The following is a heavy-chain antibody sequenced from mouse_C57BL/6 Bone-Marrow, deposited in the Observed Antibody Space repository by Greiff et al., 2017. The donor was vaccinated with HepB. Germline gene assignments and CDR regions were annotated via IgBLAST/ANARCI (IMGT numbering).Heavy chain of an antibody. Sequence: EVQLQESGPELVKPGASVKISCKASGYSFTDYNMNWVKQSNGKSLEWIGVINPNYGTTSYNQKFKGKATLTVDQSSSTAYMQLNSLTSEDSAVYYCARRTYGSRDYYAMDYWGQGTSVTVSS. CDR3: ARRTYGSRDYYAMDY. J-gene: IGHJ4*01. V-gene: IGHV1-39*01. CDR1: GYSFTDYN. CDR2: INPNYGTT. D-gene: IGHD1-1*01.